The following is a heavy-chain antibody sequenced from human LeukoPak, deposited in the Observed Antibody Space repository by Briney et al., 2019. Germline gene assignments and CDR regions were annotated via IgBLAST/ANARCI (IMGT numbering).Heavy chain of an antibody. V-gene: IGHV4-34*01. CDR1: GGSFSGYY. CDR3: ARVSSGATTVDY. CDR2: INHSGST. Sequence: PSETLSLTCAVYGGSFSGYYWSWIRQPPGKGLEWIGEINHSGSTNYNPSLKSRVSISVDKSKNQFSLKLSSVTAADTAVYYCARVSSGATTVDYWGQGTLVTVSS. J-gene: IGHJ4*02. D-gene: IGHD1-26*01.